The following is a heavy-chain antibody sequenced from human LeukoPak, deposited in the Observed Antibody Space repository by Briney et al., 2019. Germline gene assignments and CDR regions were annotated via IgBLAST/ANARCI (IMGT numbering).Heavy chain of an antibody. CDR2: ISNRGTT. CDR3: AKDVTGTYFAFDV. D-gene: IGHD6-13*01. J-gene: IGHJ3*01. CDR1: GASVSSHF. Sequence: SETLSLTCGVSGASVSSHFWSWIRQTPGMGLEWIGYISNRGTTGYNPSLRSRVTISVDAPKNEVSLNVRSVSAADTAVYYCAKDVTGTYFAFDVWVQGRTV. V-gene: IGHV4-59*02.